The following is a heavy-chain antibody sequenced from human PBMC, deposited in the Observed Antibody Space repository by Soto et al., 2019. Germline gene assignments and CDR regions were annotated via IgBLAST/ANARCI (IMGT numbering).Heavy chain of an antibody. CDR3: TTAGAAGTDWFDP. D-gene: IGHD6-13*01. J-gene: IGHJ5*02. V-gene: IGHV3-15*01. Sequence: GGSLRLSCAASGFTFSNAWMSWVRQAPGKGLEWVGRIKSKTDGGTTDYAAPVKGRFTISRDDSKNTLYLQMNSLKTEDTAVYYCTTAGAAGTDWFDPWGKGPLVTVSS. CDR1: GFTFSNAW. CDR2: IKSKTDGGTT.